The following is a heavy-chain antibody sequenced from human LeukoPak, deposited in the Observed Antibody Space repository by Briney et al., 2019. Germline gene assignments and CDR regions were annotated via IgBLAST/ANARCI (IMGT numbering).Heavy chain of an antibody. Sequence: GGSLRLSCAASGFTFTNAGMSWVRQAPGKGLEWVGRIKRKTDGATTDYAAPVKGRFTISRDDSKTTLFLQMNSLKTEDTAVYYCTTDQPPGLRLLDWSYPGDSWGQGTLVTVSP. D-gene: IGHD3-3*01. J-gene: IGHJ4*02. CDR3: TTDQPPGLRLLDWSYPGDS. V-gene: IGHV3-15*01. CDR2: IKRKTDGATT. CDR1: GFTFTNAG.